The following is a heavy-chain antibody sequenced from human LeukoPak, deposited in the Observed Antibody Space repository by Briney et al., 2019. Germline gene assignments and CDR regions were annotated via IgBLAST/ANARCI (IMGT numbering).Heavy chain of an antibody. CDR2: ISGSGDST. CDR3: AKTRPLDSSSWSHGDY. Sequence: GGSLRLSCAASGFTFSSYAMSWVRQAPGKGLEWVSAISGSGDSTYYGDSVKGRFTTSRDNSKNTLYLQMNSLRAEDTAVYYCAKTRPLDSSSWSHGDYWGQGTLVTVSS. J-gene: IGHJ4*02. V-gene: IGHV3-23*01. CDR1: GFTFSSYA. D-gene: IGHD6-13*01.